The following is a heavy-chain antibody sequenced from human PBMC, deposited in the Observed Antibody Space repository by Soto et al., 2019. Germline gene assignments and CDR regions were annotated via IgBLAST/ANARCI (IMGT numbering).Heavy chain of an antibody. J-gene: IGHJ4*02. D-gene: IGHD3-10*01. CDR2: IIPLFGTA. CDR3: ATELGENPASPFDA. CDR1: GVTFSSET. V-gene: IGHV1-69*01. Sequence: QVQLVQSGADVKKPGSSVKVSCQASGVTFSSETLGWVRQAPGQGLEWVGGIIPLFGTASYAQKFQGRVTNTADEATSTVYMELSRLRSDDTAVYFCATELGENPASPFDAWGQGTLVTVSS.